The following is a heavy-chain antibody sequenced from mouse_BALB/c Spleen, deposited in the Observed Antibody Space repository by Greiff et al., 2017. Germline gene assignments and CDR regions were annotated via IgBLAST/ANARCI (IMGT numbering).Heavy chain of an antibody. V-gene: IGHV2-9*02. Sequence: QVQLKESGPGLVAPSQSLSITCTVSGFSLTSYGVHWVRQPPGKGLEWLGVIWAGGSTNYNSALMSRLSISKDNSKSQVFLKMNSLQTDDTAMYYCARDRRYYGSSDYAMDYWGQGTSVTVSS. CDR1: GFSLTSYG. J-gene: IGHJ4*01. D-gene: IGHD1-1*01. CDR2: IWAGGST. CDR3: ARDRRYYGSSDYAMDY.